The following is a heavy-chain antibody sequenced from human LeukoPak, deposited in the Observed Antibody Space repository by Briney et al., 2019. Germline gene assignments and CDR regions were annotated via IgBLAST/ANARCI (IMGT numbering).Heavy chain of an antibody. V-gene: IGHV3-23*01. J-gene: IGHJ6*03. CDR3: AKDLMGFRGLSYYYMDV. D-gene: IGHD2-8*01. CDR1: GFTFSNHA. Sequence: GTSLRLSCAGSGFTFSNHAMHWVRQAPGKGLEWVSAISGSGGSTYYADSVKGRFTISRDNSKNTLYLQMNSLRAEDTAVYYCAKDLMGFRGLSYYYMDVWGKGTTVTVSS. CDR2: ISGSGGST.